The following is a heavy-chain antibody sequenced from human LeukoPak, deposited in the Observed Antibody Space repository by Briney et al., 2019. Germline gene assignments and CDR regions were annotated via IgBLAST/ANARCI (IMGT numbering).Heavy chain of an antibody. J-gene: IGHJ4*02. CDR2: ISSSGSTI. CDR1: GFTFSSYE. CDR3: ARDKEVLRYFDWSPDYFDY. V-gene: IGHV3-48*03. D-gene: IGHD3-9*01. Sequence: GGSLRLSCAASGFTFSSYEMNWVRQAPGKGLEWVSYISSSGSTIYYADSVKGRFTISRDNAKNSLYLQMNSLRAEDTAVYYCARDKEVLRYFDWSPDYFDYWGQGTLVTVSS.